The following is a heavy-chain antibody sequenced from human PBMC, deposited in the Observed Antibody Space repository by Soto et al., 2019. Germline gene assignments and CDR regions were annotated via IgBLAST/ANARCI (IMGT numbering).Heavy chain of an antibody. CDR1: GYTFTNYD. D-gene: IGHD4-17*01. V-gene: IGHV1-24*01. CDR2: FDPGGGET. CDR3: TTYHGDYNFDH. Sequence: GASVKVSCKASGYTFTNYDINWVRQAPGKGLEWLGCFDPGGGETSYAQHFQGRVTMTEDTSTDTVYMELSSLRSEDTALYFCTTYHGDYNFDHWGQGTLVTVSS. J-gene: IGHJ5*02.